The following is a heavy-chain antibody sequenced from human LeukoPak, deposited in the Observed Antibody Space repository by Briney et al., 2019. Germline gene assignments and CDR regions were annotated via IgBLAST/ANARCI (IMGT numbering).Heavy chain of an antibody. CDR2: IKQDGSEK. V-gene: IGHV3-7*03. Sequence: GGSLRLSCAASGFTFSSYWMSWVRQAPGKGLEWVANIKQDGSEKYYVDSVKGRFTISRDNAKNSLYLQMNSLRAEDTALYYCAKDILVGATSIRADAFDIWGQGTMVTVSS. J-gene: IGHJ3*02. CDR3: AKDILVGATSIRADAFDI. CDR1: GFTFSSYW. D-gene: IGHD1-26*01.